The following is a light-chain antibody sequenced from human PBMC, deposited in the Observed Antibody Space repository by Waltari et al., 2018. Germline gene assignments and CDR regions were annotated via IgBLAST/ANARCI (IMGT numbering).Light chain of an antibody. CDR1: TPNTGDNY. Sequence: QSVLTQPRSASGTPGSSVTLSWSGSTPNTGDNYAYWYPQLPGAAPKHLIYSHVPRPSGVPDRFSASKSATSASLAISGLRSEDEADYHCAAWDDDLYGWVFGGGTKLTVL. CDR2: SHV. CDR3: AAWDDDLYGWV. J-gene: IGLJ3*02. V-gene: IGLV1-47*01.